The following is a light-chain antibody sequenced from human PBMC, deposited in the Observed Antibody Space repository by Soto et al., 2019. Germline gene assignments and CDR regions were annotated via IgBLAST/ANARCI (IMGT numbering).Light chain of an antibody. CDR3: LLYYDGAYV. CDR1: TGAVTSGYF. CDR2: DTN. V-gene: IGLV7-43*01. Sequence: QAVVTQAPSLTVSPGGTVTLTCSSSTGAVTSGYFPTWFQQKPGQGTRALIYDTNKKRSWTPARFSGSLLGGKAALTLSGVQPEDEAEYYCLLYYDGAYVFGTGTKVTVL. J-gene: IGLJ1*01.